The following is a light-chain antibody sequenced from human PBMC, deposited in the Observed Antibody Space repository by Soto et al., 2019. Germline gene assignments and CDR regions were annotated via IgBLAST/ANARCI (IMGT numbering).Light chain of an antibody. CDR3: QQYGSSPPIT. CDR2: GAS. J-gene: IGKJ5*01. CDR1: QSVSSSY. V-gene: IGKV3-20*01. Sequence: EIVLTQSPGTLSSSTGERATLSCRASQSVSSSYLAWYQQKPGQAPRLLIYGASSRATGIPDRFSGSGSGTDFTLTISRLEPEDFVVYYCQQYGSSPPITFGQGTRLEIK.